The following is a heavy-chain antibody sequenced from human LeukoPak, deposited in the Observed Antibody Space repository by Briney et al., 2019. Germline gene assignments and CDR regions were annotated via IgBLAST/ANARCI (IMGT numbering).Heavy chain of an antibody. Sequence: SVKVSCKASGGTFSSYAISWVRQAPGQGLEWMGGIIPIFGTANYAQKFQGRVTITTDESTSTAYMELSSLRSEDTAVYYCATGHYYDSSGYLTPLDNYFDYWGQGTLVTVSS. CDR1: GGTFSSYA. V-gene: IGHV1-69*05. J-gene: IGHJ4*02. D-gene: IGHD3-22*01. CDR2: IIPIFGTA. CDR3: ATGHYYDSSGYLTPLDNYFDY.